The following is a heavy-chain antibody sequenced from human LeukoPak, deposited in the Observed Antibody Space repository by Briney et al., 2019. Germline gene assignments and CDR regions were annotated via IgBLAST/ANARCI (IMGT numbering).Heavy chain of an antibody. Sequence: PGRSLRLSCAASGFTFSSYAMHWVRQAPGKGLEWVSRSNEDGSTTNYADSVKGRFTISRDNAKNTLYLQMNSLTAEDTAVYYCVRDLGGRSGHWGQGTLVTVSS. D-gene: IGHD1-26*01. V-gene: IGHV3-74*01. CDR1: GFTFSSYA. CDR3: VRDLGGRSGH. CDR2: SNEDGSTT. J-gene: IGHJ4*02.